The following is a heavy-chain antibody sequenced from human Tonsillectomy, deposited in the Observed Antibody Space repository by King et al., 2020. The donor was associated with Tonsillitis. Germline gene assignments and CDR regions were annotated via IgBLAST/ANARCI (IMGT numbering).Heavy chain of an antibody. J-gene: IGHJ4*02. CDR3: ASDPWHSLDY. V-gene: IGHV6-1*01. D-gene: IGHD2-15*01. CDR1: GDSFSSNSVA. CDR2: TYYRSKWYN. Sequence: VQLQQSGPGLVKPSQTLSLTCAISGDSFSSNSVAWNWIRQSPSRGFEWLGRTYYRSKWYNDYAVSVKSRITVNPDTSKNQFSLHLNSVTPDDTAVCYCASDPWHSLDYWGQGILVTVSS.